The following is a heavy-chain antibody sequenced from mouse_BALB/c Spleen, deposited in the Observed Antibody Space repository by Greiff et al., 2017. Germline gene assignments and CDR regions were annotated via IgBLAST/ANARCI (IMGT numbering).Heavy chain of an antibody. J-gene: IGHJ3*01. CDR3: TRSDDYDEGFAY. V-gene: IGHV1S81*02. Sequence: QVQLKESGAELVKPGASVKLSCKASGYTFTSYYMYWVKQRPGQGLEWIGEINPSNGGTNFNEKFKSKATLTVDKSSSTAYMQLSSLTSEDSAVYYCTRSDDYDEGFAYWGQGTLVTVSA. CDR2: INPSNGGT. CDR1: GYTFTSYY. D-gene: IGHD2-4*01.